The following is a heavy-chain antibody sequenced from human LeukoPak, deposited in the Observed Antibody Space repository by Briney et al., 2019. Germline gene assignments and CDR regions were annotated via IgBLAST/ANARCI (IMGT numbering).Heavy chain of an antibody. CDR1: GFTFRSFW. CDR3: ARGGFSHGFDV. V-gene: IGHV3-74*01. Sequence: PGGSLRLSCAASGFTFRSFWIHWVRQAPGKGLVWVGRINNDGTDTIYADSVKGRFTVSGDNAKNTLYLQMNSLRVEDTAVYFCARGGFSHGFDVWGQGTVVTVSS. J-gene: IGHJ3*01. CDR2: INNDGTDT. D-gene: IGHD5-12*01.